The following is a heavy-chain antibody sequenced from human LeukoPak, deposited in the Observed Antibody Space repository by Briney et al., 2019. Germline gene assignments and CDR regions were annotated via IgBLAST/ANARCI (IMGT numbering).Heavy chain of an antibody. CDR2: ISSSGSTI. Sequence: GGSLRLSCAASGFTFNSYEMNWVRQAPGKGLEWVSDISSSGSTIYYADSVKGRFTISRDNAKNSLYLQMNSLRVEDTAVYYCARTISLRYFDYWGQGTLVTVSS. CDR1: GFTFNSYE. V-gene: IGHV3-48*03. CDR3: ARTISLRYFDY. J-gene: IGHJ4*02.